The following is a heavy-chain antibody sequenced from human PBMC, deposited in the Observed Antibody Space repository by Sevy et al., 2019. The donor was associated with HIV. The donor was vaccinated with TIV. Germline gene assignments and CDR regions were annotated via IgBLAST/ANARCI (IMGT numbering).Heavy chain of an antibody. Sequence: GGSLRLSCAASAFTFSSYAMNWVRQAPGKGLEWVSSINAISSNIYYADSVKGRFTISRDNAENSLYLQMNSVRAEDTAVYYCARDLFSGGNAVYGYWGQGTLVTVFS. CDR2: INAISSNI. CDR3: ARDLFSGGNAVYGY. CDR1: AFTFSSYA. J-gene: IGHJ4*02. V-gene: IGHV3-21*01. D-gene: IGHD2-15*01.